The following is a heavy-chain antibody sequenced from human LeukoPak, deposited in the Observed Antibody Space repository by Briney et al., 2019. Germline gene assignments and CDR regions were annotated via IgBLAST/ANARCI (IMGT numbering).Heavy chain of an antibody. V-gene: IGHV3-23*01. CDR2: ISGSGGST. CDR3: AKRYSSAWHDGY. CDR1: GVTFSSYA. J-gene: IGHJ4*02. Sequence: GGSLRLSCAATGVTFSSYAMSLVRQAPGKGLEWVSAISGSGGSTYYADSVKGRFTISRDNSKNTLYLQMNSLRAEDTAVYYCAKRYSSAWHDGYWGQGTLVTVSS. D-gene: IGHD6-19*01.